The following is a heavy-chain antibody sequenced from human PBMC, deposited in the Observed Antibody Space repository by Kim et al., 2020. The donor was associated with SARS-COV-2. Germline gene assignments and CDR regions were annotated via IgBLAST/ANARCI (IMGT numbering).Heavy chain of an antibody. Sequence: GGSLRLSCAASGFTFSSYAMHWVRQAPGKGLEWVAVISYDGSNKYYADSVKGRFTISRDNSKNTLYLQMNSLRAEDTAVYYCARDRGLAGSGSYYEYGMDVWGQGTTVTVSS. J-gene: IGHJ6*02. CDR3: ARDRGLAGSGSYYEYGMDV. CDR2: ISYDGSNK. D-gene: IGHD3-10*01. V-gene: IGHV3-30*04. CDR1: GFTFSSYA.